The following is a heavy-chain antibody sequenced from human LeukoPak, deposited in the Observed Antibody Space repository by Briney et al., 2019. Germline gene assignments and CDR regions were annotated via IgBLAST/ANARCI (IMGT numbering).Heavy chain of an antibody. J-gene: IGHJ4*02. V-gene: IGHV3-48*02. CDR2: ISSTISTI. Sequence: GGSLRLSCAASGFTFSSYSMNWVRQAPGKGLEWGSFISSTISTIYYADSVKGRFTISRDNAKNSLYLQMNSLRDEDTAVYYCARVLGQLSAQGLVLPSDYWGQGTLVTVSS. CDR3: ARVLGQLSAQGLVLPSDY. D-gene: IGHD6-19*01. CDR1: GFTFSSYS.